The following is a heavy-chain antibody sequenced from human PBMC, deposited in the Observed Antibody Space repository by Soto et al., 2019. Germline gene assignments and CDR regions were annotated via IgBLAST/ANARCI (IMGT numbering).Heavy chain of an antibody. Sequence: SIVNVSCKASAGTCSGNVNRWVRQDLGQGLEWMGGVFPIFGTANYAQKFQGRVTSTADESTSTAYMELSSLRSEDTVVYYCASEREGGGRSAFDIWGQGTMVTVSS. CDR1: AGTCSGNV. CDR3: ASEREGGGRSAFDI. J-gene: IGHJ3*02. CDR2: VFPIFGTA. V-gene: IGHV1-69*13. D-gene: IGHD2-15*01.